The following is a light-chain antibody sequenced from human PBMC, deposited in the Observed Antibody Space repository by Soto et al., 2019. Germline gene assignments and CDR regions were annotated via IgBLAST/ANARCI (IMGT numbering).Light chain of an antibody. J-gene: IGLJ2*01. V-gene: IGLV2-8*01. CDR3: SSFAGGNNLL. CDR1: SSDVGGYNF. CDR2: EVT. Sequence: QSVLTQPPSASGSPGQSVTISCTGTSSDVGGYNFVSWYQQHPGKAPKLLIYEVTKRPSGVPDRFSGSKSDKTASLTVSGLQAEDEAEYYCSSFAGGNNLLFGGGTKLTVL.